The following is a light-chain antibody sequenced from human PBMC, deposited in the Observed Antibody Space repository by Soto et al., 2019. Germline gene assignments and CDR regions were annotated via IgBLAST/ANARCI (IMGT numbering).Light chain of an antibody. Sequence: QSVLTQPPSASGTPGQRVTVSCSGSNSNIGANAVNWYQHVPQTAPKLLIYNNYQRPSGVPDRFSGSKSGTSASLAISGLQSEDGADYYCGTWDDSLNGPVFGGGTKLTVL. V-gene: IGLV1-44*01. CDR3: GTWDDSLNGPV. J-gene: IGLJ2*01. CDR2: NNY. CDR1: NSNIGANA.